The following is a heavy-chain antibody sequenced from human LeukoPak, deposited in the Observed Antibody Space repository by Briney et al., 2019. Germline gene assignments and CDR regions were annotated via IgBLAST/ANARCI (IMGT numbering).Heavy chain of an antibody. CDR2: IRYDGSDK. V-gene: IGHV3-30*02. D-gene: IGHD2-2*01. J-gene: IGHJ4*02. CDR1: GFTFSNSD. CDR3: ARDIVVPAASGRYFDY. Sequence: GGSLRLSCAASGFTFSNSDMNWVRQAPGKGLEWVAFIRYDGSDKFYADSVKGRFTISRDSSKNTLYLQMNSLRAEDTAVYSCARDIVVPAASGRYFDYWGQGTLITVSS.